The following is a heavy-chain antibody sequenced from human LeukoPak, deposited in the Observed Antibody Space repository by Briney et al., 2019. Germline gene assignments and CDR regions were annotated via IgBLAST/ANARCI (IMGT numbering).Heavy chain of an antibody. D-gene: IGHD4-11*01. CDR2: FDPEDGET. CDR1: GYTLTELS. CDR3: ATYPAYTVTTTRYYFDY. J-gene: IGHJ4*02. V-gene: IGHV1-24*01. Sequence: GASVKVSCKVSGYTLTELSMHWVRQAPGKGLEWMGGFDPEDGETIYAQKFQGRVTMTEDTSTDTAYMELSSLRSEDTAVYYCATYPAYTVTTTRYYFDYWGQGTLVTVSS.